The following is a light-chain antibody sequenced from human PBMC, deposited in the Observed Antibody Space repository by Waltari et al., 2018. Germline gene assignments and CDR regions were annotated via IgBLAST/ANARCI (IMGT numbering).Light chain of an antibody. Sequence: QSALTQPPSASGSPGQSVTISCTGTSSDVGGYNYVSWYQQHPRKAPKRKISDVSKRPSGVPGRFCGSKAGNAASLTISGLQTEDEADYYCCSFAGSHTYVVFGGGTKLTVL. CDR3: CSFAGSHTYVV. CDR1: SSDVGGYNY. J-gene: IGLJ2*01. CDR2: DVS. V-gene: IGLV2-11*01.